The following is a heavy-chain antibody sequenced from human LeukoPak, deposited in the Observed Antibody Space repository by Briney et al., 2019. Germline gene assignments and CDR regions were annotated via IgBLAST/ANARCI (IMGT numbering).Heavy chain of an antibody. J-gene: IGHJ4*02. CDR2: IYYSGNT. V-gene: IGHV4-39*01. CDR3: ARLWSGYRPPDY. CDR1: VGAISSSVYD. D-gene: IGHD3-3*01. Sequence: SETLSLTRTVSVGAISSSVYDGGGIRQPPGKGLEWIGSIYYSGNTYYNLSLKSRVTISVDTSKNQISLKLISVTAADTAVYYCARLWSGYRPPDYWGQGTLVTVSS.